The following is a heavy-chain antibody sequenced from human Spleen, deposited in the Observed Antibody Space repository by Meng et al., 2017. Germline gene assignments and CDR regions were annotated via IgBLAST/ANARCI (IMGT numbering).Heavy chain of an antibody. CDR1: GVSISNDY. J-gene: IGHJ4*02. D-gene: IGHD4-23*01. CDR2: IYYSGST. CDR3: ARLDLYGGNSPFDY. Sequence: QVQLQESGPGLVKPSETLSLTCTVSGVSISNDYWSWIRQPPGKGLEWIGFIYYSGSTYYNPSLKSRVTISVDTSKNQFSLKLSSVTAADTAVYYCARLDLYGGNSPFDYWGQGTLVTVSS. V-gene: IGHV4-59*08.